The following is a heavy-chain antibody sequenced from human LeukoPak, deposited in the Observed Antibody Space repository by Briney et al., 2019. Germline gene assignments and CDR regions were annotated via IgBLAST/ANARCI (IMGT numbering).Heavy chain of an antibody. CDR3: ARAYYYDSSGYYGYYFDY. Sequence: ASVKVSCKASGYTFTSYYMHWVRQAPGQGLEWMGIINPSGGSTSYAQRFQGRVTMTRDTSTSTVYMELSSLRSEDTAVYYCARAYYYDSSGYYGYYFDYWGQGTLVTVSS. V-gene: IGHV1-46*01. CDR2: INPSGGST. D-gene: IGHD3-22*01. CDR1: GYTFTSYY. J-gene: IGHJ4*02.